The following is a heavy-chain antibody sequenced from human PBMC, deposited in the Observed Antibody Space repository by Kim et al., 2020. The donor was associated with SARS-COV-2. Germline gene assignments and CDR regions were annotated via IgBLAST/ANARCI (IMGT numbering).Heavy chain of an antibody. Sequence: GGSLRLSCAASGFTFSSYSMNWVRQAPGKGLEWVSSISSSSSYIYYADSVKGRFTISRDNAKNSLYLQMNSLRAEDTAVYYCARDGIAVALYFDYWGQGTLGTVSS. D-gene: IGHD6-19*01. CDR2: ISSSSSYI. J-gene: IGHJ4*02. V-gene: IGHV3-21*01. CDR3: ARDGIAVALYFDY. CDR1: GFTFSSYS.